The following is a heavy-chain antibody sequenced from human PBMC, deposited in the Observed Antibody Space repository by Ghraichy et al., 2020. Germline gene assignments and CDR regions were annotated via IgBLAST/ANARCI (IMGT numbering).Heavy chain of an antibody. CDR3: ARGARPAARYFYYYMDV. CDR2: IDGNGGST. J-gene: IGHJ6*03. CDR1: GFTFDDYG. V-gene: IGHV3-20*04. Sequence: GGSLRLSCAASGFTFDDYGMSWVRQAPGKGLEWVCGIDGNGGSTGYLDSVKGRFTISRDNAQNSLFLQMTSLSAEDTALYYCARGARPAARYFYYYMDVWGKGTTVTVSS. D-gene: IGHD6-6*01.